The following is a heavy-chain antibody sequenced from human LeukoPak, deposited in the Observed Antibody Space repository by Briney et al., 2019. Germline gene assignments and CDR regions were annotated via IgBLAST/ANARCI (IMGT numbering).Heavy chain of an antibody. J-gene: IGHJ4*02. D-gene: IGHD6-13*01. CDR2: IRYDGSNK. CDR3: AKDQVGVGYSSSWYYNY. Sequence: PGGSLRLSCAASGFSFSSYGMHWVRPAPGKGLERVAFIRYDGSNKYYADSVKGRFSIARDNSKNTLYLQMNSLRAEDTAVYYCAKDQVGVGYSSSWYYNYWGQGTLVTVSS. CDR1: GFSFSSYG. V-gene: IGHV3-30*02.